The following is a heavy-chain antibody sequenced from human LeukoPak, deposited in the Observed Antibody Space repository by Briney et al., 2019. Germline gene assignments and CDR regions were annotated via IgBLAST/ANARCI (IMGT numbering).Heavy chain of an antibody. Sequence: GGSLRLSCAGSGFTFSSYSMNWVRQAPGKGLEWVSSISSSSIYIYYADSVKARFTISRDNSQNTVSLQVNNLRSEDTALYYCAKTSLSDPSGHYYYMDVWGKGTTVTVSS. CDR1: GFTFSSYS. V-gene: IGHV3-21*01. D-gene: IGHD3-3*01. CDR3: AKTSLSDPSGHYYYMDV. CDR2: ISSSSIYI. J-gene: IGHJ6*03.